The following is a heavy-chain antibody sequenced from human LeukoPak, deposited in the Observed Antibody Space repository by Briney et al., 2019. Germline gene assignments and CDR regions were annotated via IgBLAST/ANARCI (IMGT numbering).Heavy chain of an antibody. Sequence: PGRSLRLSCAASGFTFDDYAMHWVRQAPGKGLEWVSGISWNSGSIGYADSVKGRFAISRDNAKNSLYLQMNSLRAEDTALYYCAKALRFLEWLPFDPWGQGTLVTVSS. D-gene: IGHD3-3*01. CDR3: AKALRFLEWLPFDP. CDR1: GFTFDDYA. V-gene: IGHV3-9*01. J-gene: IGHJ5*02. CDR2: ISWNSGSI.